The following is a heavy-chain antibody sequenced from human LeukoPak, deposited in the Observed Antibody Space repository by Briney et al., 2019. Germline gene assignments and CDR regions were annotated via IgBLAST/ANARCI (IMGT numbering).Heavy chain of an antibody. CDR2: MNPISGNT. V-gene: IGHV1-8*02. CDR3: ARDQRVVRGIFDY. CDR1: GYTFTSYD. Sequence: ASVKVSCKASGYTFTSYDINWVRQATGQGLEWMGWMNPISGNTGYAQKFQGRVTMTRDMSTSTVYMELSSLRSEDTAVYYCARDQRVVRGIFDYWGQGTLVTVSS. D-gene: IGHD3-10*01. J-gene: IGHJ4*02.